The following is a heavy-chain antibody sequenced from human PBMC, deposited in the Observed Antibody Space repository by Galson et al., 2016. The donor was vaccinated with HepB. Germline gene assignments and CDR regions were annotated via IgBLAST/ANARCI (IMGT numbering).Heavy chain of an antibody. CDR2: ISVTGEVI. J-gene: IGHJ3*02. CDR1: GFIFGDHA. D-gene: IGHD4-17*01. Sequence: SLRLSCASSGFIFGDHAMSWFRQAPGKGLEWVSSISVTGEVIHYADSIQGRFTISRDNAKSSVCLEMNNLRVEDTAVYYCVGDYSSLDAFDIWGQGTMVTVSS. CDR3: VGDYSSLDAFDI. V-gene: IGHV3-21*01.